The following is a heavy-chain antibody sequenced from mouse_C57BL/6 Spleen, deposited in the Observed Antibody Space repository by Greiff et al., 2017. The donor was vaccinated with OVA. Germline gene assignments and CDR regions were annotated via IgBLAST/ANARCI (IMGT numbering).Heavy chain of an antibody. CDR3: ARSVIYYGKREFAY. J-gene: IGHJ3*01. CDR2: IDPSDSYT. Sequence: QVQLQQPGAELVMPGASVKLSCKASGYTFTSYWMRWVKQRPGQGLEWIGEIDPSDSYTNYNQKFKGKFTLTVDKSSSSAYMQLSGLTSEDSAVYYCARSVIYYGKREFAYWGQGTLVTVSA. CDR1: GYTFTSYW. D-gene: IGHD2-1*01. V-gene: IGHV1-69*01.